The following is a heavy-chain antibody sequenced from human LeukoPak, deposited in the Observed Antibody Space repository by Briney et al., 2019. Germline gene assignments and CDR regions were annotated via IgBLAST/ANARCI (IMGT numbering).Heavy chain of an antibody. D-gene: IGHD3-16*01. V-gene: IGHV4-59*08. CDR2: IYYSGST. Sequence: SETLSLTCTVSGGSISSYYWSWIRQPPGKGLEWIGYIYYSGSTNYNPSLKSRVTISVDTSKNQFSLKLSSVTAADTAVYYCARPRQRGTNDAFDIWGQGTMVTVSS. J-gene: IGHJ3*02. CDR3: ARPRQRGTNDAFDI. CDR1: GGSISSYY.